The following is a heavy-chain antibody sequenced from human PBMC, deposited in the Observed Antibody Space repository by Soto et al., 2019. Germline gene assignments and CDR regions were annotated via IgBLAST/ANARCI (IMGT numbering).Heavy chain of an antibody. CDR3: ARNLYNTGSFDH. D-gene: IGHD3-10*01. CDR1: GYTFTNYD. V-gene: IGHV1-8*02. J-gene: IGHJ4*02. CDR2: MTPISGDT. Sequence: QVQLVQSGAEVKKPGASVKVSCKASGYTFTNYDINWVRQATGQGLGWVGWMTPISGDTGYAKNFQGRVNMTRDTPRSTAYLELSSLTSEDTAVYYCARNLYNTGSFDHWGQGTLVTVSS.